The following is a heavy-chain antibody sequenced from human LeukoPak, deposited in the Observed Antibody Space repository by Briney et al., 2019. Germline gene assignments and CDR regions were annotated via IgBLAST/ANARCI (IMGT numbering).Heavy chain of an antibody. V-gene: IGHV4-59*12. Sequence: SETLSLTCTVSGGSISGYYWNWIRQPPGKGLEWIGYIYYSGSTNCNSSLKSRVTISVDTSKNQFTLKLSSVTAADTAVYYCARGGLYSYDYYYYGMDVWGQGTTVTVSS. J-gene: IGHJ6*02. D-gene: IGHD5-18*01. CDR1: GGSISGYY. CDR3: ARGGLYSYDYYYYGMDV. CDR2: IYYSGST.